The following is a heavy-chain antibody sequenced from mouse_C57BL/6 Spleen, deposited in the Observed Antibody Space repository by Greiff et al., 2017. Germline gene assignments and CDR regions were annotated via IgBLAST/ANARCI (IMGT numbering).Heavy chain of an antibody. CDR2: INPSTGGT. CDR1: GYSFTGYY. D-gene: IGHD2-2*01. Sequence: VQLKQSGPELVKPGASVKISCKASGYSFTGYYMNWVKQSPEKSLEWIGEINPSTGGTTYNQTFKAKATLTVDKSSSTAYMQLKSLTSEDSAVYYGARGEDRLRLRGWYFDVWGTGTTVTVSS. V-gene: IGHV1-42*01. J-gene: IGHJ1*03. CDR3: ARGEDRLRLRGWYFDV.